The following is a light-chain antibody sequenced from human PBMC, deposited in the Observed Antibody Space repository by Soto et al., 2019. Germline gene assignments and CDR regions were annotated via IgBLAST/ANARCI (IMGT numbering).Light chain of an antibody. J-gene: IGKJ1*01. Sequence: DIQLTQSPYTLSASVGDRVTLTGRASQSISSWLAWNQQKPGKAPKLLIYKASSLESGVPSRFSGSGSGTEFTLTISSLQPDDFATYYCQQYNSYWTFGQGTKVDIK. CDR1: QSISSW. V-gene: IGKV1-5*03. CDR3: QQYNSYWT. CDR2: KAS.